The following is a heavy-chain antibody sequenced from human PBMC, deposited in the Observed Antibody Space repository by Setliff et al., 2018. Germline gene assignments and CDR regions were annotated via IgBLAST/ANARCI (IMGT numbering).Heavy chain of an antibody. CDR1: GYTFTSHD. Sequence: ASVKVSCKASGYTFTSHDINWVRQATGHGLEWMGWMIPNIGNTGCVQKFQGRLTRTRKTSISTAYMELSSLRSDDTGVYYCATVVRGGTSRASYYYYYMDVWGKGTTVTVSS. CDR2: MIPNIGNT. V-gene: IGHV1-8*01. J-gene: IGHJ6*03. CDR3: ATVVRGGTSRASYYYYYMDV. D-gene: IGHD1-26*01.